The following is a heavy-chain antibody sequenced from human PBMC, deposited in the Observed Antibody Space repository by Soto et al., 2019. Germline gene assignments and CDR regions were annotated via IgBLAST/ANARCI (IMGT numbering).Heavy chain of an antibody. Sequence: EVQLVESGGGLVKPGGSLRLSCAASGFNFSTYSMNWVRQAPGKGLEWVSSITSSSTYIYYSDSVKGRVTISRDNAKNSLYLQMNSLRAEDTAVYYCARERGILGVGDYYYYMDVWGKGTTVTVSS. V-gene: IGHV3-21*01. CDR2: ITSSSTYI. CDR3: ARERGILGVGDYYYYMDV. J-gene: IGHJ6*03. D-gene: IGHD3-3*01. CDR1: GFNFSTYS.